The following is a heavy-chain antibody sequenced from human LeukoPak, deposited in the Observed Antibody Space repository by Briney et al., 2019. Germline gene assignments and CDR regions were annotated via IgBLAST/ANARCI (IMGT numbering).Heavy chain of an antibody. J-gene: IGHJ4*02. CDR3: ARDQGYSYGYDY. V-gene: IGHV3-33*01. D-gene: IGHD5-18*01. CDR1: GFTFSSYG. Sequence: GESLRLSCAASGFTFSSYGMHWVRQAPGKGLEWVAVIWYDGSNKYYADSVKGRFTISRDNSKNTLYLQMNSLRAEDTAVYYCARDQGYSYGYDYWGQGTLVTVSS. CDR2: IWYDGSNK.